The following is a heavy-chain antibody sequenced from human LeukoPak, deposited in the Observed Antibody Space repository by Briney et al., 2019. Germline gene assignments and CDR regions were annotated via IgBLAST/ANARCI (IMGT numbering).Heavy chain of an antibody. D-gene: IGHD6-13*01. CDR3: AGDKGGSWFDY. CDR2: ISSSDCTI. V-gene: IGHV3-48*04. CDR1: GFTFSSHW. Sequence: GGSPRLSCAASGFTFSSHWMSWVRQAPGKGLEWVSYISSSDCTIKYADSVKGRFTISRDNAKNSVYLQMNSLRVEDTAVYYCAGDKGGSWFDYWGQGTLVTVSS. J-gene: IGHJ4*02.